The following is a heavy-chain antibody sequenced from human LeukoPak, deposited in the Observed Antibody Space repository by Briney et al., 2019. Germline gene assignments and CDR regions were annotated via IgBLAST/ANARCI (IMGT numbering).Heavy chain of an antibody. D-gene: IGHD2-15*01. CDR2: IRYDGSNK. V-gene: IGHV3-30*02. J-gene: IGHJ4*02. CDR3: ARVQNLAYLGDY. Sequence: GGSLRLSCAASGFTFSSHGMHWVRQTPAKGLEWVAFIRYDGSNKYYADSVKGRFIISRDNSKNTLFLQMNSLRPDDTAVYYCARVQNLAYLGDYWGQGTLVTVSS. CDR1: GFTFSSHG.